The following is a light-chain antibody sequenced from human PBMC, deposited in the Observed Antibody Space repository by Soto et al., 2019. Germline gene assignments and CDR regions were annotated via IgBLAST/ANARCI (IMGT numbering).Light chain of an antibody. J-gene: IGLJ1*01. Sequence: QSALTQPASVSGCPGQSIPISCTGTSSDVGGYDFVSWYQHHPGKAPKLIIYEVSHRPSGVSNRFSGSKSGNTASLTISGLQAEDEADYYCSSYTSTSTYVFGTGTKVTVL. CDR1: SSDVGGYDF. CDR2: EVS. V-gene: IGLV2-14*01. CDR3: SSYTSTSTYV.